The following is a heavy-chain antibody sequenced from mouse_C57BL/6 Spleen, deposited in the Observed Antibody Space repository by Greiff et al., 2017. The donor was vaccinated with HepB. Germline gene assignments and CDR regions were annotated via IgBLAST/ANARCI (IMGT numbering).Heavy chain of an antibody. V-gene: IGHV1-85*01. CDR2: IYPRDGSN. D-gene: IGHD2-5*01. CDR3: ARGDSNYCFDV. Sequence: VQLQQSGPELVKPGASVKLSCKASGYTFTSYDINWVKQRPGQGLEWIGWIYPRDGSNKYNEKFKGKATLTVDTSSSTAYMELHSLTSEDSAVYFCARGDSNYCFDVLCTGTTFTVSS. CDR1: GYTFTSYD. J-gene: IGHJ1*03.